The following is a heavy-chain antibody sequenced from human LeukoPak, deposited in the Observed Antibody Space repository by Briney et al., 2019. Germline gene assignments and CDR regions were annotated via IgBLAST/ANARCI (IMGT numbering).Heavy chain of an antibody. CDR1: GYTFNSHG. Sequence: ASVKVSCKASGYTFNSHGINWVRQATGQGLEWMGWMNPNSGNTGYAQKFQGRVTITRNTSISTAYMELSSLRSEDTAVYYCARGTLYYDFWSGYYRPGAFDIWGQGTMVTVSS. CDR2: MNPNSGNT. J-gene: IGHJ3*02. V-gene: IGHV1-8*03. CDR3: ARGTLYYDFWSGYYRPGAFDI. D-gene: IGHD3-3*01.